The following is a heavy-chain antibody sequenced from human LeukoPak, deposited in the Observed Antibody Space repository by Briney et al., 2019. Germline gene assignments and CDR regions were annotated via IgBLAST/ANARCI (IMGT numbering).Heavy chain of an antibody. CDR3: AKDGGPSSSGSQFFSY. V-gene: IGHV3-23*01. Sequence: GGSLRLSCAASGFTFSTSAMSWVRQAPGTGLEWVSAISGSGDSTYYADSVKGRFTISRDNSKNTLYLQMNSLRVEDTAVYYCAKDGGPSSSGSQFFSYWGQGALVTVSS. CDR2: ISGSGDST. J-gene: IGHJ4*02. CDR1: GFTFSTSA. D-gene: IGHD1-26*01.